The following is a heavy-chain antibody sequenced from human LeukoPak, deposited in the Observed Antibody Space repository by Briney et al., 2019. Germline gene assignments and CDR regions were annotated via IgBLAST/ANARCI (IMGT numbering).Heavy chain of an antibody. Sequence: SGGSLRLSCAASGFSVNNNYMNWVLQAPGKRLEWVSVKDNFGNTYYTDSVKGRFTISRDISKNTVYLQMNTLSAEDTAVYYCAGGTYYGSGSRPGYFDHWGQGTLVTVSS. J-gene: IGHJ4*02. V-gene: IGHV3-53*01. CDR1: GFSVNNNY. CDR3: AGGTYYGSGSRPGYFDH. D-gene: IGHD3-10*01. CDR2: KDNFGNT.